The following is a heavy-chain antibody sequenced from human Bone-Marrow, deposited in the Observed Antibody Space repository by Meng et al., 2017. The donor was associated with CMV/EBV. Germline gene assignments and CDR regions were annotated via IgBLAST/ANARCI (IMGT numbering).Heavy chain of an antibody. J-gene: IGHJ6*02. CDR1: GYTFRTYW. Sequence: KVSCKGSGYTFRTYWIGWVRQMPGKGLEWMGIIYPDDFDIRYSPSFQGQVTISADKSTSTAYLQWSSLKASDTAIYYCARHLKMATIAEYNYGMDVWGQGTTVTVSS. CDR2: IYPDDFDI. CDR3: ARHLKMATIAEYNYGMDV. V-gene: IGHV5-51*01. D-gene: IGHD5-24*01.